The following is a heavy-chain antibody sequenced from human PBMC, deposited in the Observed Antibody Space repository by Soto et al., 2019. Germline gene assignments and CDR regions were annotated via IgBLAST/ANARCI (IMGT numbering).Heavy chain of an antibody. J-gene: IGHJ6*02. CDR3: ARTLVEMATTGGYYYYGMDV. D-gene: IGHD1-1*01. CDR1: GFTFSSYA. CDR2: ISGSGGST. V-gene: IGHV3-23*01. Sequence: EVQLLESGGGLVQPGGSLRLSCAASGFTFSSYAMSWVRQAPGKGLEWVSAISGSGGSTYYADSVKGRFTISRDNSKNTLYLQMNSLRTEDTAVYYCARTLVEMATTGGYYYYGMDVWGQGTTVTVSS.